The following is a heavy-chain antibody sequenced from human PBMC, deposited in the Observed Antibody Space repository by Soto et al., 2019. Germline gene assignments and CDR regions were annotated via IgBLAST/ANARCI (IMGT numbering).Heavy chain of an antibody. CDR1: GFTFSTYT. Sequence: QVQLVESGGGVVQPGGSLRLPCAASGFTFSTYTLHWVRQAPGKGLEWVSIISYDGSSKYYSDSLKGRFTISRDNSKNTLYLQMNSLSAEDTAVYYCARQTSGFDYWGQGTLVTVSS. J-gene: IGHJ4*02. V-gene: IGHV3-30-3*01. D-gene: IGHD2-15*01. CDR2: ISYDGSSK. CDR3: ARQTSGFDY.